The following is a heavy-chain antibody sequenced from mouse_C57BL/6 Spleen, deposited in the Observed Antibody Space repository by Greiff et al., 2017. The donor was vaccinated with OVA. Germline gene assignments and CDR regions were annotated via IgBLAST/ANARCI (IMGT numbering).Heavy chain of an antibody. Sequence: EVKVVESGGGLVKPGGSLKLSCAASGFTFSSYTMSWVRQTPEKRLEWVATISGGGGNTYYPDSVKGRFTISRDNAKNTLYLQMSSLRSEDTALYYCASNSYVSRAWFAYWGQGTLVTVSA. CDR1: GFTFSSYT. D-gene: IGHD2-12*01. CDR3: ASNSYVSRAWFAY. CDR2: ISGGGGNT. V-gene: IGHV5-9*01. J-gene: IGHJ3*01.